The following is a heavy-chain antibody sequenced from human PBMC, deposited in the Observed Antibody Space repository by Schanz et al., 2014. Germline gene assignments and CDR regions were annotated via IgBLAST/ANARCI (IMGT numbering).Heavy chain of an antibody. CDR2: ISYDGRNK. CDR1: GFTLSSYA. CDR3: ARDRGYCSGGSCLTFDY. D-gene: IGHD2-15*01. Sequence: QVQLVESGGGVVQPGRSLRLSCAAYGFTLSSYAMHWVRQAPGKGLEWVAVISYDGRNKYYADSVKGRFTISRDNSKNTLYLQMNTLRAEDTAVYYCARDRGYCSGGSCLTFDYWGQGTLVTDSS. J-gene: IGHJ4*02. V-gene: IGHV3-30-3*01.